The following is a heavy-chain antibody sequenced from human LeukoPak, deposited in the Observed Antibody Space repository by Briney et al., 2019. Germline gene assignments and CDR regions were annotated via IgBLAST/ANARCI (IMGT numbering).Heavy chain of an antibody. J-gene: IGHJ3*02. D-gene: IGHD3-16*01. V-gene: IGHV3-30-3*01. CDR3: ARGQSYYDYVWGAGESAFDI. Sequence: PGGSLRFSGAASGFTFSSYAMHWVRQAPGKGLEWVAVISYDGSNKYYADSVKGRFTISRDNSKNTLYLQMNSLRAEDTAVYYCARGQSYYDYVWGAGESAFDIWGQGTMVTVSS. CDR2: ISYDGSNK. CDR1: GFTFSSYA.